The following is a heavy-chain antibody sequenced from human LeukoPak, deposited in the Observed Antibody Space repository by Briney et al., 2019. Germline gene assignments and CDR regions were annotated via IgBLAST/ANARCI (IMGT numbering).Heavy chain of an antibody. Sequence: SETLSLTCTVSGGSISSYYWSWIRQPPGKGLEWIGYIYYSGSTNYNPSLKSRVTISVDTSKNQFSLKLSSVTAADTAVYYCARGQNTITYYYDSSGYLYHYWGQGTLVTVSS. CDR3: ARGQNTITYYYDSSGYLYHY. J-gene: IGHJ4*02. CDR2: IYYSGST. D-gene: IGHD3-22*01. V-gene: IGHV4-59*01. CDR1: GGSISSYY.